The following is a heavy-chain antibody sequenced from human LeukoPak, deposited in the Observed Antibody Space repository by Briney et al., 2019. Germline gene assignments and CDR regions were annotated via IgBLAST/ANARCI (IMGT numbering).Heavy chain of an antibody. CDR1: GFTVSSNY. CDR2: IYSGGST. V-gene: IGHV3-53*01. J-gene: IGHJ6*02. Sequence: GGSLRLSCAASGFTVSSNYMSWVRQAPGKGLEWVSVIYSGGSTYYADSVKGRFTISRDNAKNSLYLQMNSLRAEDTAVYYCARVNVVVPAAMSVSDYYYGMDVWGQGTTVTVSS. D-gene: IGHD2-2*01. CDR3: ARVNVVVPAAMSVSDYYYGMDV.